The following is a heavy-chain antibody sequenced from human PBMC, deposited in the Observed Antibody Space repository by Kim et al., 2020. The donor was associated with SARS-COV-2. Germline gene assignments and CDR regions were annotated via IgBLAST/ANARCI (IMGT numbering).Heavy chain of an antibody. J-gene: IGHJ3*02. CDR1: GDSVSSNSAA. CDR2: TYYRSKWYN. CDR3: ARVVRGSSWYEGENAFDI. Sequence: SQTLSLTCAISGDSVSSNSAAWNWIRQSPSRGLEWLGRTYYRSKWYNDYAVSVKSRITINPDTSKNQFSLQLNSMTPEDTAVYYCARVVRGSSWYEGENAFDIWGQGTMVTVSS. V-gene: IGHV6-1*01. D-gene: IGHD6-13*01.